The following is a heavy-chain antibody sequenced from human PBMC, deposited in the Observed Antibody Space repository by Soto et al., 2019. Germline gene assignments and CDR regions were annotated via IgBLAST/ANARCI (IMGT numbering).Heavy chain of an antibody. J-gene: IGHJ6*02. V-gene: IGHV5-10-1*01. Sequence: PGESLKISCKGSGYSFTSYCWVRQMPGKGLEWMGRIDPSDSYTNYSPSFQGHVTISADKSISTAYLQWSSLKASDTAMYYCASSPRGYCSSTSCRELGNHYGMDVWGQGTTVTVSS. CDR3: ASSPRGYCSSTSCRELGNHYGMDV. CDR2: IDPSDSYT. D-gene: IGHD2-2*01. CDR1: GYSFTSYC.